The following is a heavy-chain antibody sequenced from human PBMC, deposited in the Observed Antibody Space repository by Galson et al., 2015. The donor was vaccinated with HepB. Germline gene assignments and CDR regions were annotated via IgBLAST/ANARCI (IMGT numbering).Heavy chain of an antibody. CDR3: ARAAVYLPPPTPDY. CDR2: IWYDGSNK. J-gene: IGHJ4*02. CDR1: GFTFSSYG. Sequence: SLRLSCAASGFTFSSYGMHWVRQAPGKGLEWVAVIWYDGSNKYYADSVKGRFTISRDNSKNTLYLQMNSLRAEDTAVYYCARAAVYLPPPTPDYWGQGTLVTVSS. D-gene: IGHD1-14*01. V-gene: IGHV3-33*01.